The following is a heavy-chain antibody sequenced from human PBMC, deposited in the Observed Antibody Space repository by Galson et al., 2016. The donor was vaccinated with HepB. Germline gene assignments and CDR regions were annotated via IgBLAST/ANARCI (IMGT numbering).Heavy chain of an antibody. CDR2: IIPNFGNT. J-gene: IGHJ4*02. V-gene: IGHV1-69*13. CDR3: AHTYGRSGDSLTFDY. CDR1: GGTFITHA. D-gene: IGHD2-15*01. Sequence: SVKVSCKAFGGTFITHAINWVRQAPGQSLEWMGTIIPNFGNTDYAQKLQGRVTITADEPTDTAYMELRSLRSEYTAVYYCAHTYGRSGDSLTFDYGGQGTLFTVSS.